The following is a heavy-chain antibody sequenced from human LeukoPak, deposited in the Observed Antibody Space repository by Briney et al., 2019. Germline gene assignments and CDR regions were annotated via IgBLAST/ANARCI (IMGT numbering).Heavy chain of an antibody. J-gene: IGHJ4*02. D-gene: IGHD3-9*01. CDR3: AKASLRYFDWFSDY. CDR1: GFTFSSYA. Sequence: PGRSLRLSCAASGFTFSSYAMHWVRQAPGKGLEWVAVISYDGSNKYYSDSVQGRFTISRDNSRNTLHLQMNSLRAEDTAVYSCAKASLRYFDWFSDYWGQGTLVTVSS. CDR2: ISYDGSNK. V-gene: IGHV3-30*18.